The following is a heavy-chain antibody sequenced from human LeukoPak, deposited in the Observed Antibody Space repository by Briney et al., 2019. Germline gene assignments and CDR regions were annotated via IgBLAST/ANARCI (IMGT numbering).Heavy chain of an antibody. CDR2: LYTSGST. CDR3: ARAHSKYYDFCSGYFTSFDP. D-gene: IGHD3-3*01. CDR1: GGSIRSGSYY. V-gene: IGHV4-61*02. Sequence: SETLSLTCTVSGGSIRSGSYYWSWIRQPAGKGLEWIGRLYTSGSTNYNPSLKSRVTISVDTSMNPSSLQLSSVTASDTAVYYCARAHSKYYDFCSGYFTSFDPWGQGTLVTVSS. J-gene: IGHJ5*02.